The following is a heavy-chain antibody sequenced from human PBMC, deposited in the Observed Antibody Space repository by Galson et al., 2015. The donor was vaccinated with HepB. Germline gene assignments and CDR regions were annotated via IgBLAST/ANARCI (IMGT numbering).Heavy chain of an antibody. CDR2: IRSKAYGGTT. V-gene: IGHV3-49*03. CDR3: AKGPIAAGPPHWFDP. D-gene: IGHD3-16*02. Sequence: SLRLSCAASGFTFGDYAMSWFRQAPGKGLEWVGFIRSKAYGGTTEYAASVKGRFTISRDDSKSIAYLQMNSLRAEDTAVYYCAKGPIAAGPPHWFDPWGQGTLVTVSS. CDR1: GFTFGDYA. J-gene: IGHJ5*02.